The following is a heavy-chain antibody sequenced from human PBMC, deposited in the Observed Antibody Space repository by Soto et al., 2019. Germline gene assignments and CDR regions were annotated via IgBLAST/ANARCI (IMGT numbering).Heavy chain of an antibody. CDR2: LHHSGST. CDR3: AKTGWFSLDF. CDR1: GVSISSDIW. V-gene: IGHV4-4*02. J-gene: IGHJ4*02. Sequence: QVQLQESGPGLVEPSGTLSLTCAVSGVSISSDIWWSWVRQPPGKGLEWIGELHHSGSTNYNPSLQSRVTILMDKSKNQLSLKLSSVTAADTAVYHCAKTGWFSLDFWGQGALVTVSS. D-gene: IGHD6-19*01.